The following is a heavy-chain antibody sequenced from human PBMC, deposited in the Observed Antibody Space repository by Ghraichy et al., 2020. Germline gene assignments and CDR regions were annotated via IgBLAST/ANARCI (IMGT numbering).Heavy chain of an antibody. V-gene: IGHV1-18*01. D-gene: IGHD2/OR15-2a*01. Sequence: ASVKVSCKAFGYTFTRYGISWVRQAPGQGLEWMGGISPYNGNTNYAQKFQGRVTMTTDTSTNTGYMELRSLTSDDTAVYYCARDVLRIVLRPEGDYWGQGTLVTVSS. CDR3: ARDVLRIVLRPEGDY. CDR2: ISPYNGNT. CDR1: GYTFTRYG. J-gene: IGHJ4*02.